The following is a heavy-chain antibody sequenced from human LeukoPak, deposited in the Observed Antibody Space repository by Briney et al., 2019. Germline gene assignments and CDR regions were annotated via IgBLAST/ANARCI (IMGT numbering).Heavy chain of an antibody. CDR2: IIPIFGTA. J-gene: IGHJ5*02. CDR1: GGTFSSYA. Sequence: SVKVSCKASGGTFSSYAISWVRQAPGQGLEWMGGIIPIFGTANYAQKLQGRVTMTTDTSTSTAYMELRSLRSDDTAVYYCARDLPHTTTNWFDPWGQGTLVTVSS. CDR3: ARDLPHTTTNWFDP. D-gene: IGHD4-17*01. V-gene: IGHV1-69*05.